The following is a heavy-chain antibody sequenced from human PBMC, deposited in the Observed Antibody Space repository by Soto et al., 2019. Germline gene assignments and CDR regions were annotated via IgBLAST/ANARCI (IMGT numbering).Heavy chain of an antibody. V-gene: IGHV4-39*01. Sequence: SETLSLTCTVSGGSISSSSYYWGWIRQPPGKGLEWIGSIYYSGSTYYNTSLKSRVTISVDTSKNQFSLKLSSVTAADSAVYYCARHESKSGYDPNFDYWGQGTLVTVSS. D-gene: IGHD5-12*01. CDR2: IYYSGST. CDR3: ARHESKSGYDPNFDY. J-gene: IGHJ4*02. CDR1: GGSISSSSYY.